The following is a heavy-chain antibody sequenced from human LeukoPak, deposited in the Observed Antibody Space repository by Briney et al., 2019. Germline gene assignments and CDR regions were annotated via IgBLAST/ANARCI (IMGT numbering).Heavy chain of an antibody. CDR3: ASHYYDFWSGLDY. Sequence: KSSETLSLTCAVYGGSFSGYYWSWIRQPPGKGQEWIGEINHSGSTNYNPSLKSRVTISVDTSKNQFSLKLSSVTSAATAVYYCASHYYDFWSGLDYWGQGTLVTVSS. CDR2: INHSGST. CDR1: GGSFSGYY. J-gene: IGHJ4*02. V-gene: IGHV4-34*01. D-gene: IGHD3-3*01.